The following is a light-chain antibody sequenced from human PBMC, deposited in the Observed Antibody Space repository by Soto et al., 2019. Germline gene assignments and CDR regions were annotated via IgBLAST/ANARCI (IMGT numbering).Light chain of an antibody. Sequence: EIQRTESPSSLSASVGDIVTITCRASQSISSFLNWYQQMPGKAPKLLIYAASILQSGVPSRFSGSGSGTDFTLTISGLQREDFATYYCQQSYSTFIFTFGPGTKVDIK. V-gene: IGKV1-39*01. CDR3: QQSYSTFIFT. CDR2: AAS. J-gene: IGKJ3*01. CDR1: QSISSF.